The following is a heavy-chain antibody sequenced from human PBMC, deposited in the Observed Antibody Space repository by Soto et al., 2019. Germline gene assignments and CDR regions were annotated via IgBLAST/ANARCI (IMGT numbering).Heavy chain of an antibody. J-gene: IGHJ3*02. Sequence: GGSLRLSCAASGFTFSNYAMSWVRQAPGKGLEWVSGIGSSGGTTHLADSVKGRFTISRDNSKNTLYLQMNSLRVEDTAVYYCGKDPNGDYIGAFAIWGQGTMVTVSS. CDR3: GKDPNGDYIGAFAI. CDR2: IGSSGGTT. V-gene: IGHV3-23*01. D-gene: IGHD4-17*01. CDR1: GFTFSNYA.